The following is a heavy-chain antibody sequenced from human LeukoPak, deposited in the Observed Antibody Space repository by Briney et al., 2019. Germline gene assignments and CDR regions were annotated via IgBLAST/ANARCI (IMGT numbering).Heavy chain of an antibody. CDR2: ISYDGSNK. CDR1: GFTFSSYA. D-gene: IGHD6-25*01. CDR3: ERVSGGDD. Sequence: PGGSLRLSCAASGFTFSSYAMHWVRQAPGKGLEWVAVISYDGSNKYYADSVKGRFTISRDNSKNTLYLQMNSLRAEDTAVYYCERVSGGDDWGQGTLVTVSS. V-gene: IGHV3-30-3*01. J-gene: IGHJ4*02.